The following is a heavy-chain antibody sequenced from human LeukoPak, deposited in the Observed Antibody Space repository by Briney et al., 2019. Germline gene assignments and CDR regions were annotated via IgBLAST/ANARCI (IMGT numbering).Heavy chain of an antibody. D-gene: IGHD6-13*01. Sequence: SQTLSLTCAIPGDSVSSKSAAWNWIRQSPSRGLEWLGRTYYRSRWYNDSAVSVKSRVTINPDTSKNQFSLQLNSVTHEDTAVYYCARSWANAFDIWGQGTMVTVSS. V-gene: IGHV6-1*01. CDR2: TYYRSRWYN. J-gene: IGHJ3*02. CDR1: GDSVSSKSAA. CDR3: ARSWANAFDI.